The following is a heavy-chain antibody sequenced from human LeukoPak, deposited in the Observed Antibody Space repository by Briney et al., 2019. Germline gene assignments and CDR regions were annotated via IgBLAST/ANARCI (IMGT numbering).Heavy chain of an antibody. CDR3: ARNGSSCSSTSCYGTPFDN. V-gene: IGHV4-38-2*02. D-gene: IGHD2-2*01. CDR1: GYSITIGSY. Sequence: SETLSLTCTVSGYSITIGSYWGWIRQPPGKGLEWIGSIYHGGSSYYNPSLKSRVTISVDTSKNQFSLKLSSVTAADTAVYYCARNGSSCSSTSCYGTPFDNWGQGALVTVSS. J-gene: IGHJ4*02. CDR2: IYHGGSS.